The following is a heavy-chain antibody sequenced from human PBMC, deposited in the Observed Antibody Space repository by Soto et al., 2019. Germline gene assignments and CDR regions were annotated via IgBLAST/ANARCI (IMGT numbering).Heavy chain of an antibody. CDR3: ARGGGYDFWGAVRDHDAFDI. J-gene: IGHJ3*02. CDR1: GFTFSSYW. Sequence: EVQLVESGGGLVQPGGSLRLSCAASGFTFSSYWMHWVRQAPGKGLVWVSRINSDGSSTSYADSVKGRFTISRDNAKNTLYLQMNSLRAEATAVYYCARGGGYDFWGAVRDHDAFDIWGQGTMVTVSS. D-gene: IGHD3-3*01. CDR2: INSDGSST. V-gene: IGHV3-74*01.